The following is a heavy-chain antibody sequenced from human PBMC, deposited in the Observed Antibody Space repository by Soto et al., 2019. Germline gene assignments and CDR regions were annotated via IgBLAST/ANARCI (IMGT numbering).Heavy chain of an antibody. CDR3: ARVKTWNDLLAPAFDT. D-gene: IGHD1-1*01. V-gene: IGHV3-11*01. CDR2: ISSSGSTI. J-gene: IGHJ3*02. CDR1: GFTFSDYY. Sequence: PGGSLRLSCAASGFTFSDYYMSWIRQAPGKGLEWVSYISSSGSTIYYADSVKGRFTISRDNAKNSLYLQMNSLRAEDTAVYYCARVKTWNDLLAPAFDTWGQGTMVTVSS.